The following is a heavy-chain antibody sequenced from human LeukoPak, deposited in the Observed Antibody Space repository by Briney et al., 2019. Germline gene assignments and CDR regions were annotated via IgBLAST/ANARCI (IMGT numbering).Heavy chain of an antibody. Sequence: PSETLSLTCTVSGGSISSYHWSWIRQPPGKGLECIGYIYSSGSTNYNPSLKSRVTISVDTSKNQFSLKLSSVTAADTAVYYCARDLILYSYGPRIRFDYWGQGTLVTVSS. CDR1: GGSISSYH. J-gene: IGHJ4*02. V-gene: IGHV4-59*12. CDR3: ARDLILYSYGPRIRFDY. CDR2: IYSSGST. D-gene: IGHD5-18*01.